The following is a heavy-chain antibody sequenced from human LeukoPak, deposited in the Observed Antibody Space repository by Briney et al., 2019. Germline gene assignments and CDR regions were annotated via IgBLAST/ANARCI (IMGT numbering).Heavy chain of an antibody. Sequence: GESLKVSCEVSGHRFTNHWIGWVRQMPGKGLEWMGIFNLGDSDTKYSPSFQGQVTISLDKSISTAYLQWRSLKASDTAMYYCARRPYSGSPNWFDPWGQGTLVTVSS. CDR3: ARRPYSGSPNWFDP. CDR1: GHRFTNHW. CDR2: FNLGDSDT. J-gene: IGHJ5*02. D-gene: IGHD1-26*01. V-gene: IGHV5-51*01.